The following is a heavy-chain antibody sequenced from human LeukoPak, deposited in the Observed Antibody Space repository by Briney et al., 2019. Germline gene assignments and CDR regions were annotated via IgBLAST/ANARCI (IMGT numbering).Heavy chain of an antibody. Sequence: GGSLRLSCAASGFTFSTYGMTWVRQAPGKGLEWVSSISGSGGSTYYADSVKGRVTVSRDMNSLRAEDTAVYYCAKSSYYDGSGYYREYYFDQWGQGTLVTVSS. CDR3: AKSSYYDGSGYYREYYFDQ. CDR1: GFTFSTYG. D-gene: IGHD3-22*01. V-gene: IGHV3-23*01. CDR2: ISGSGGST. J-gene: IGHJ4*02.